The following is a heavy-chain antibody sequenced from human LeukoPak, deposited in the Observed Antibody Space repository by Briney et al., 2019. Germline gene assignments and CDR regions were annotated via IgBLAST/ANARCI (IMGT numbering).Heavy chain of an antibody. J-gene: IGHJ5*02. CDR3: ARWRGYCSGGSCYADNWFDP. D-gene: IGHD2-15*01. CDR1: GYTFTGYY. CDR2: INPNSGGT. Sequence: ASVKVSCKASGYTFTGYYMHWVRQAPGQGLEWMGWINPNSGGTNYAQKFQGRVTMTRDASISTAYMELRSLRSDDTAVYYCARWRGYCSGGSCYADNWFDPWGQGTLVTVSS. V-gene: IGHV1-2*02.